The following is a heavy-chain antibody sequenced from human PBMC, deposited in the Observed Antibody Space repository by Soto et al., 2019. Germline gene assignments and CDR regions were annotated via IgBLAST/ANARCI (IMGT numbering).Heavy chain of an antibody. J-gene: IGHJ4*01. CDR2: ISGSGGSI. V-gene: IGHV3-23*01. CDR1: GCTFSSYA. Sequence: DVQLLESGGDLVQPGESLSLSCLASGCTFSSYAMNWVRQAPGMGLEWVSTISGSGGSIYYADSVKGRFFISRDNSKDTLFPQLISLSVEDTVIYYCVKGISDGYVCIHYWGHGSLVTGSS. D-gene: IGHD5-18*01. CDR3: VKGISDGYVCIHY.